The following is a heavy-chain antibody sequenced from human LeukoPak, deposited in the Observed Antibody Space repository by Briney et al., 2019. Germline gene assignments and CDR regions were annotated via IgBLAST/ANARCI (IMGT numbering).Heavy chain of an antibody. D-gene: IGHD3-3*01. V-gene: IGHV3-23*01. J-gene: IGHJ4*02. CDR1: GFTFSSYA. CDR3: AKEGTYYDFWSGYGY. Sequence: GGSLRLSCAASGFTFSSYAMSWVRQAPGKGLEWVSAISGSGGSTYYADSVKGRFTISRDNSKDTLYLQMNSLRAEDTAVYYCAKEGTYYDFWSGYGYWGQGTLVTVSS. CDR2: ISGSGGST.